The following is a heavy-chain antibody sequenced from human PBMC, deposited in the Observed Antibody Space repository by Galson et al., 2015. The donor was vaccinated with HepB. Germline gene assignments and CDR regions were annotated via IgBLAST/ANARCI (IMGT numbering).Heavy chain of an antibody. CDR2: IYWDDDK. CDR1: GFSLSTSGVG. J-gene: IGHJ4*02. D-gene: IGHD2-2*01. CDR3: AHVDIVVVPLTYYFDY. Sequence: PALVKPTQTLTLTCAFPGFSLSTSGVGVGWIRQPPGKALEWLALIYWDDDKRYSPSLKSRLTITKDTSKNQVVLTMTNIDPVDTATYYCAHVDIVVVPLTYYFDYWGQGTLVTVSS. V-gene: IGHV2-5*02.